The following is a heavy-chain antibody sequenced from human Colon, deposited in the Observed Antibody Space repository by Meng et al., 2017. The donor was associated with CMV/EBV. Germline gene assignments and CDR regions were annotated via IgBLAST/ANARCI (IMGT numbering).Heavy chain of an antibody. V-gene: IGHV3-7*01. CDR1: GFTFTTFW. J-gene: IGHJ6*02. D-gene: IGHD2-21*01. CDR2: IKEDGTGQ. CDR3: VRYANSQYGMDG. Sequence: GESLKISCAASGFTFTTFWMTWVRQAPGKGLEWVANIKEDGTGQWYVDSVKGRFTISRDDAKKSVYLQMNSLRAEDTAVYYCVRYANSQYGMDGWGQGTTVTVSS.